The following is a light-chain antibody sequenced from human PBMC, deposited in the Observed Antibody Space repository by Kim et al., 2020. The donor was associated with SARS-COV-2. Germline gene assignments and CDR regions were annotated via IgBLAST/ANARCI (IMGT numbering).Light chain of an antibody. Sequence: GQKVPVSCSGTSSNSGRNFVSWYRQVPGTAPKLLIHDDNKRPSGIPDRFSGSKSGTSATLGITGLQTGDEADYYCATWDTSLRAVIFGGGTQLTVL. CDR2: DDN. CDR1: SSNSGRNF. CDR3: ATWDTSLRAVI. V-gene: IGLV1-51*01. J-gene: IGLJ2*01.